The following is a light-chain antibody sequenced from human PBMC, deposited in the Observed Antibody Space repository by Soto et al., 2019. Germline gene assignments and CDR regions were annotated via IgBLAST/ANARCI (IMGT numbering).Light chain of an antibody. CDR2: EVS. J-gene: IGKJ1*01. CDR3: MQGTHWPWT. V-gene: IGKV2-30*02. Sequence: DVVMTQSPLSLPVTLGQPASISCTSSQSLIHSDGSTYLSWFQQRPGQSPRRLIYEVSDLDSGVPDRFSGSGSGTDFPLKISRVEAEDVGVYYCMQGTHWPWTFGQGTEVEIK. CDR1: QSLIHSDGSTY.